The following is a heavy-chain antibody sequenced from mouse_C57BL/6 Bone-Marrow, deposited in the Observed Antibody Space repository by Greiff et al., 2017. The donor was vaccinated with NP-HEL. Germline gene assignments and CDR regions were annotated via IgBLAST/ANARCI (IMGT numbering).Heavy chain of an antibody. J-gene: IGHJ3*01. V-gene: IGHV1-26*01. CDR1: GYTFTDYY. D-gene: IGHD1-1*01. Sequence: VQLQQSGPELVKPGASVKISCKASGYTFTDYYMNWVKQSHGKSLEWIGDINPNNGGTSYNQKFKGKATLTVDKSSSTAYMELRSLTSEDSAVYYCARRGSPDYGSSYGFAYWGQGTLVTVSA. CDR2: INPNNGGT. CDR3: ARRGSPDYGSSYGFAY.